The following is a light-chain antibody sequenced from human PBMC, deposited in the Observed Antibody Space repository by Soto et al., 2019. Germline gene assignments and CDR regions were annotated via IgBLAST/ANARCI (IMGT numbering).Light chain of an antibody. CDR2: DAS. CDR3: QQRSNWPIT. V-gene: IGKV3-11*01. Sequence: EIVLTQSPATLSLSPGERATLSCRAGRSVTIFLAWYQQKPGQAPRLLIYDASNRATGVPARFSGSGSGTDFTLTITCLEPEDSAVYYCQQRSNWPITFGQGTRLEIK. CDR1: RSVTIF. J-gene: IGKJ5*01.